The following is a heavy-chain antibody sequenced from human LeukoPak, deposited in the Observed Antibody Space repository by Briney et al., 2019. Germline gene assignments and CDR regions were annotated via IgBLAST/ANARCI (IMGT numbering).Heavy chain of an antibody. CDR2: ISGSGGST. V-gene: IGHV3-23*01. CDR3: AREYDDSGYYLYYFDY. CDR1: GFTFSSYA. J-gene: IGHJ4*02. D-gene: IGHD3-22*01. Sequence: GGSLRLSCAASGFTFSSYAMSWVRQAPGKGLEWVSAISGSGGSTYYADSVKGRLTISGDNSKNTLYLQMNSLRAEDTAVYYCAREYDDSGYYLYYFDYWGQGTLVTVSS.